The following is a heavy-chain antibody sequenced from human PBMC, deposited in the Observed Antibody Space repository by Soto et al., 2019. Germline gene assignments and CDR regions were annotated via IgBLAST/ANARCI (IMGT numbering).Heavy chain of an antibody. J-gene: IGHJ4*02. CDR3: ARDRSIVVVVAATRFDY. D-gene: IGHD2-15*01. Sequence: GASVKVSCKASGYTFTSYAMHWVRQAPGQRLEWMGWINAGNGNTKYSQKFQGRVTITRDTSASTAYMELSSLRSEDTAVYYCARDRSIVVVVAATRFDYWGQGTLVTVSS. CDR2: INAGNGNT. CDR1: GYTFTSYA. V-gene: IGHV1-3*01.